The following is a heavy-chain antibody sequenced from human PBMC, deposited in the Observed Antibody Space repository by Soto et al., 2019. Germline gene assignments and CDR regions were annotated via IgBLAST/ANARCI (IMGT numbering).Heavy chain of an antibody. V-gene: IGHV1-18*04. J-gene: IGHJ6*04. Sequence: QVQLVQSGAEVKKPGASVKVSCKASGYTFTSYGISWVRQAPGQGLEWMGWISVDDGDTNYAQNFQGRVTMSTDTSTITAYMEMRSLRADDTAVYYWARDQVAKWAPGSAMVNYYYGMDAWGKGTTVTVSS. D-gene: IGHD5-18*01. CDR1: GYTFTSYG. CDR2: ISVDDGDT. CDR3: ARDQVAKWAPGSAMVNYYYGMDA.